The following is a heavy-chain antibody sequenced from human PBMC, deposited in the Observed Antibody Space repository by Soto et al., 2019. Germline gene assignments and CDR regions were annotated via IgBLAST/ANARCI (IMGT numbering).Heavy chain of an antibody. Sequence: GASVKVSCKASGYTFTSYGISWVRQAPGQGLEWMGWISAYNGNTNYAQRLQGRVTMTTDTSTSTAYMELRSLRSDDTAVYYCARDRLLGDYAYYYYCYGMDVWGQGTTVTVSS. D-gene: IGHD4-17*01. CDR1: GYTFTSYG. CDR3: ARDRLLGDYAYYYYCYGMDV. V-gene: IGHV1-18*01. CDR2: ISAYNGNT. J-gene: IGHJ6*02.